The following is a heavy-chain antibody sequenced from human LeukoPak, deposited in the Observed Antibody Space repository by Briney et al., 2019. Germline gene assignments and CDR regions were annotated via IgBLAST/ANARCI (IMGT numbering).Heavy chain of an antibody. D-gene: IGHD3-10*01. Sequence: ASVKVSCTASGYTFTSYYMHWVRQAPGQGLEWMGIINPSGGSTSYAQKFQGRVTMTRDTSTSTVYMELSSLRSEDTAVYYCARAPRSYYNVGGLDPWGQGTLVTVSS. CDR1: GYTFTSYY. V-gene: IGHV1-46*01. CDR3: ARAPRSYYNVGGLDP. J-gene: IGHJ5*02. CDR2: INPSGGST.